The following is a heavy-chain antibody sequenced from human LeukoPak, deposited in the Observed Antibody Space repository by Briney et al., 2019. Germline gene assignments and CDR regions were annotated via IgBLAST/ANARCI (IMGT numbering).Heavy chain of an antibody. D-gene: IGHD4-17*01. J-gene: IGHJ4*02. V-gene: IGHV3-33*01. CDR3: ARGYGEDFDY. CDR2: IWYDGSNK. Sequence: GGSLRLSCAASGFTFSSYGMHWVRHAPGKGLEWVALIWYDGSNKYYADSVKGRFTISRDNSKNTPYLQMSSLRAEDTAVYYCARGYGEDFDYWGQGTLVTVSS. CDR1: GFTFSSYG.